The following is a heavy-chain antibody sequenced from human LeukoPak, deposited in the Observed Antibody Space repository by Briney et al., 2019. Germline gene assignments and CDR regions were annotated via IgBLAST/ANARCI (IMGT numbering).Heavy chain of an antibody. CDR3: ARRSPVNWGIDY. CDR1: GFTVSNNY. D-gene: IGHD7-27*01. V-gene: IGHV3-66*04. J-gene: IGHJ4*02. Sequence: SGGSLRLSCAASGFTVSNNYMTWVRQAPGKGLEWVSIIYSGGSTYYADSVKGRFTISRDHSENTLYLQMNSLRAEDTAVYYCARRSPVNWGIDYWGQGTLVTVSS. CDR2: IYSGGST.